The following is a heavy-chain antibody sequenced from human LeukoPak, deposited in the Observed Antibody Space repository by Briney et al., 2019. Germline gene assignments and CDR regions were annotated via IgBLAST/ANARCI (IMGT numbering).Heavy chain of an antibody. Sequence: PSETLSLTCTVSGGSISSYYWSWIRQPPGKGLEWIGYISYSGSTNYNPSLKSRVTISGDTSKNQFSLKLSSVTAADTAVYYCAREGRLITGRYYYGSGSSDDAFDIWGQGTMVTVSS. V-gene: IGHV4-59*01. CDR3: AREGRLITGRYYYGSGSSDDAFDI. CDR2: ISYSGST. D-gene: IGHD3-10*01. CDR1: GGSISSYY. J-gene: IGHJ3*02.